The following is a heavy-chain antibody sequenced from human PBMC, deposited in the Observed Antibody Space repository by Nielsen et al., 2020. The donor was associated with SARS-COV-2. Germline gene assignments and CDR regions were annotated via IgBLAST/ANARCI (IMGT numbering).Heavy chain of an antibody. CDR1: GYTATDYF. CDR2: ISPNRGAT. Sequence: ASVKVSCKASGYTATDYFVHWVRQAPGQGLEWMGRISPNRGATNYAQTFQGRVIMTRDTSTATAYIDLSRLTSDDTAVYYCATEVNQGGMDVWGQGTTVIVSS. J-gene: IGHJ6*02. D-gene: IGHD1-14*01. V-gene: IGHV1-2*06. CDR3: ATEVNQGGMDV.